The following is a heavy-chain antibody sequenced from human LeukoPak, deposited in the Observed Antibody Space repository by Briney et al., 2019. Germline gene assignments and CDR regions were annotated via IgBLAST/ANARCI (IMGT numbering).Heavy chain of an antibody. CDR2: IYYSGST. Sequence: SETLSLTCTVSGGSISSSSYYWGWIRQPSGKGLEWIGSIYYSGSTYYNPSFKGRVTISVDTSKNQFSLKLSSVTAADTAVYYCARLGDGYNFDYWGQGTLVTVSS. CDR3: ARLGDGYNFDY. V-gene: IGHV4-39*01. D-gene: IGHD5-24*01. J-gene: IGHJ4*02. CDR1: GGSISSSSYY.